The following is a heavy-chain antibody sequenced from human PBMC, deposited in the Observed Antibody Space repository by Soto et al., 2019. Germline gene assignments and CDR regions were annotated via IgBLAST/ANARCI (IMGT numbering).Heavy chain of an antibody. V-gene: IGHV1-18*01. Sequence: ASVKVSCKASGYTFTSYGISWVRQAPGQGLEWMGWISAYNGNTNYAQKLQGRVTMTTDTSTSTAYMELRSLRSDDTAVYYCARDQVAVAESAEYFPHWGQGTLVTVSS. CDR2: ISAYNGNT. CDR1: GYTFTSYG. J-gene: IGHJ1*01. D-gene: IGHD6-19*01. CDR3: ARDQVAVAESAEYFPH.